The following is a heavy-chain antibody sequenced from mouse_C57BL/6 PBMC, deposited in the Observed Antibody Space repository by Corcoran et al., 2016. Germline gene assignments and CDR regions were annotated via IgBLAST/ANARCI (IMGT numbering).Heavy chain of an antibody. D-gene: IGHD2-4*01. J-gene: IGHJ3*01. Sequence: QIQLVQFGPELKKPGDTVKISCKASGNTFTTYGMSWVKQAPGKGLKWMGWINTYSGVPTYADDFKGRFAFSLETSASTAYLQINNLKNEDTATYFCARRGYDYDGAWFAYWGQGTLVTVSA. V-gene: IGHV9-3*01. CDR3: ARRGYDYDGAWFAY. CDR1: GNTFTTYG. CDR2: INTYSGVP.